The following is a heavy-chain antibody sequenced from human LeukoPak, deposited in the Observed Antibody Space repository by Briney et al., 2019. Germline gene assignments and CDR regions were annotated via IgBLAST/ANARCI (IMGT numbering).Heavy chain of an antibody. V-gene: IGHV4-34*01. CDR3: AREVGHCSSTSCYSWFDP. Sequence: SETLSLTCAVYGGSFSGYYWSWIRQPPGKGLEWIGEINHSGSTNYNPSLESRVTISVDTSKNQFSLKLSSVTAADTAVYYCAREVGHCSSTSCYSWFDPWGQGTLVTVSS. CDR2: INHSGST. CDR1: GGSFSGYY. J-gene: IGHJ5*02. D-gene: IGHD2-2*02.